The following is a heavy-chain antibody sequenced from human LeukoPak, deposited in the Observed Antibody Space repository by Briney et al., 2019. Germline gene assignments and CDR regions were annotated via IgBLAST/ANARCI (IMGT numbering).Heavy chain of an antibody. Sequence: SVKVSCKASGGTFSSYAISWVRQAPGQGLEWMGRIIPILGIANYAQKFQGRVTITADKSTSTAYMELSSLRSEDTAVYYCARSDYDILTGYYTHTFFDYWGQGTLVTVSS. D-gene: IGHD3-9*01. CDR1: GGTFSSYA. J-gene: IGHJ4*02. CDR2: IIPILGIA. CDR3: ARSDYDILTGYYTHTFFDY. V-gene: IGHV1-69*04.